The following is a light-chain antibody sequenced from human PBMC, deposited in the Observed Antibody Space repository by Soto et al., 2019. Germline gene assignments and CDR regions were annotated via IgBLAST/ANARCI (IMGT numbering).Light chain of an antibody. Sequence: EIVMTQSPATLSVSPGETATLSCRASQSVGSSLAWYQQKPGQAPRLLIYDTSSRATGIPDRFSGSGSGTDFTLTISRLEPEDFAVFFCQQYGTSEIIFGQGTRLEIK. J-gene: IGKJ5*01. CDR1: QSVGSS. CDR2: DTS. V-gene: IGKV3-20*01. CDR3: QQYGTSEII.